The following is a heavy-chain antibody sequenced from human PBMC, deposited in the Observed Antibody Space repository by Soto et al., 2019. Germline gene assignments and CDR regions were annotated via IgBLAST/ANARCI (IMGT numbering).Heavy chain of an antibody. V-gene: IGHV1-2*02. J-gene: IGHJ3*02. CDR3: ARDQSLVVVVAATNDAFDI. Sequence: GPSVKVSCKASGYTFTGYYMHWVRQAPGQGLEWMGWINPNSGGTNYAQKFQGRVTMTRDTSISTAYMELSRLRSDDTAVYYCARDQSLVVVVAATNDAFDIWGQGTMVTVSS. CDR2: INPNSGGT. D-gene: IGHD2-15*01. CDR1: GYTFTGYY.